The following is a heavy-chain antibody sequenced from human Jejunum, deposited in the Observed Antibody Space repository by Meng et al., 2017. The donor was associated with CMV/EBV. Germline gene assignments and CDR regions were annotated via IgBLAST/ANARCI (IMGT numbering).Heavy chain of an antibody. CDR3: ATIAYCGGDCYKVHPLYDH. Sequence: FNSYGITWVRQAPGQGLEWVGWISSYNRNTNYAQKFRGRVTLTTDTSTSIAYMELRSLRSDDTAVYYCATIAYCGGDCYKVHPLYDHWGQGTLVTVSS. CDR2: ISSYNRNT. CDR1: FNSYG. V-gene: IGHV1-18*01. J-gene: IGHJ5*02. D-gene: IGHD2-21*01.